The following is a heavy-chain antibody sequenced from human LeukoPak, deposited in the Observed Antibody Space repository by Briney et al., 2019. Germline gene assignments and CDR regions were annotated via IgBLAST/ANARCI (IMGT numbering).Heavy chain of an antibody. CDR1: GFTFSDYA. D-gene: IGHD6-13*01. Sequence: GGSLRLSCAASGFTFSDYAMHWVRQAPGKGLEWLAVISYDGSNKYYADSVKGRLTISRDNSKNTLYLQINSLRAEDTAVYYCAKQHISSWYYFDYWGQGTLVTVSS. V-gene: IGHV3-30-3*02. J-gene: IGHJ4*02. CDR2: ISYDGSNK. CDR3: AKQHISSWYYFDY.